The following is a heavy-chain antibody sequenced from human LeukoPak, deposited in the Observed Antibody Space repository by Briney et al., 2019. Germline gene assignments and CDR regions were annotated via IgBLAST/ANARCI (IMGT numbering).Heavy chain of an antibody. J-gene: IGHJ4*02. CDR3: ARMSPGGSYFDY. V-gene: IGHV1-69*05. CDR1: GGTFSSYA. CDR2: IIPIFGTA. Sequence: SVKVSCKASGGTFSSYAISWVRQAPGQGLEWMGGIIPIFGTANYAQKFQGRVTITTDESTSTAYMELSSLRSEDTAVYYCARMSPGGSYFDYWGQGTLVTVSS. D-gene: IGHD1-26*01.